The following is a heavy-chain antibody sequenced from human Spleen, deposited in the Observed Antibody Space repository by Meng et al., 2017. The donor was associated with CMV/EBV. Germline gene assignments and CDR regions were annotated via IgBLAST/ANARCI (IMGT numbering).Heavy chain of an antibody. Sequence: YTFTGYYMHWVRQAPGQGLEWMGWINPNSGGTNYAQKFQGRVTMTRDTSISTAYMELSRLRSDDTAVYYCAKEGRAFGLIPKSRGFDYWGQGTLVTVSS. CDR3: AKEGRAFGLIPKSRGFDY. V-gene: IGHV1-2*02. D-gene: IGHD3/OR15-3a*01. J-gene: IGHJ4*02. CDR1: YTFTGYY. CDR2: INPNSGGT.